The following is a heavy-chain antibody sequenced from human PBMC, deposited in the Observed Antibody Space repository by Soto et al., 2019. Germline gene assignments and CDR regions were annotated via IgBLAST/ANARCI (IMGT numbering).Heavy chain of an antibody. CDR2: INAGNGNT. J-gene: IGHJ5*02. D-gene: IGHD6-13*01. Sequence: ASVKVSCKASGYTFTSYAMHWVRQAPGQRLEWMGWINAGNGNTKYSQKFQGRVTITRDTSASTAYMELSSLRSEDTAVYYCARDRAAAGTRWFDPRGQGTMVTV. CDR1: GYTFTSYA. CDR3: ARDRAAAGTRWFDP. V-gene: IGHV1-3*01.